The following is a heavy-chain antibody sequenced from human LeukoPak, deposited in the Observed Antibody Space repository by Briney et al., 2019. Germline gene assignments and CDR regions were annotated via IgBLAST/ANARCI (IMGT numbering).Heavy chain of an antibody. J-gene: IGHJ4*02. Sequence: GRSLRLSCAASGFTFSSYAMHWVRQAPGKGLEWVAVISYDGSNKYYADSVKGRFTISRDNSKNTLYLQMNSLRAEDTAVYYCARRTYYYDSSGDDYWGQGTLVTVSS. CDR3: ARRTYYYDSSGDDY. CDR2: ISYDGSNK. D-gene: IGHD3-22*01. CDR1: GFTFSSYA. V-gene: IGHV3-30-3*01.